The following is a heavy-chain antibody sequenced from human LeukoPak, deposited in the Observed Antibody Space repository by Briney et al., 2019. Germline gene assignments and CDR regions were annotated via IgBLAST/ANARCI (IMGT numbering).Heavy chain of an antibody. D-gene: IGHD3-10*01. Sequence: SETLSLTCTVSGGSISSYYWSWTRQPAGKGLEWIGRIYTSGSTNYNPSLKSRVTMSVDTSKNQFSLKLSSVTAADTAVYYCARDLYYYGSGSLYFDYWGQGTLVTVSS. J-gene: IGHJ4*02. CDR1: GGSISSYY. CDR3: ARDLYYYGSGSLYFDY. CDR2: IYTSGST. V-gene: IGHV4-4*07.